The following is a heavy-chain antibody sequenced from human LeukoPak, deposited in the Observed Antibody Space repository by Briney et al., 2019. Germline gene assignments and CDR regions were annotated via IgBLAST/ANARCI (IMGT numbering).Heavy chain of an antibody. J-gene: IGHJ6*03. CDR3: ARVSAAGTHDYYYYYYMDV. CDR2: INPNSGGT. Sequence: ASVTVSCKASGYTFTGYYMHWVRQAPGQGLEWMGWINPNSGGTNYAQKFQGRVTMTRDTSISTAYMELSRLRSDDTAVYYCARVSAAGTHDYYYYYYMDVWGKGTTVTVSS. D-gene: IGHD6-13*01. V-gene: IGHV1-2*02. CDR1: GYTFTGYY.